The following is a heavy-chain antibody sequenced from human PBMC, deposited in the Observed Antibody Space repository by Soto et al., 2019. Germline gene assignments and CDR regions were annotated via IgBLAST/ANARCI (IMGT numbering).Heavy chain of an antibody. V-gene: IGHV1-18*04. CDR2: ISAYNGET. D-gene: IGHD1-1*01. CDR1: GHTFTSHG. Sequence: ASVKVSCKTSGHTFTSHGISGVRWAPGRGLEWMGWISAYNGETKYAQRVQDRVSMTTDTSTATAYIELRSLRFDDTDIYFCARTHWQPDYPEGFDFCGQGTPAPVSP. CDR3: ARTHWQPDYPEGFDF. J-gene: IGHJ4*02.